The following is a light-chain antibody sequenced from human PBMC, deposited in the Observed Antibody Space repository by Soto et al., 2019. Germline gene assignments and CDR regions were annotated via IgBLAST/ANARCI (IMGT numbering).Light chain of an antibody. V-gene: IGKV1-39*01. J-gene: IGKJ1*01. CDR2: GVS. CDR1: QSISPS. Sequence: DIQMTQSPSSLSGSVGDRVTITCRASQSISPSLNWYQQKLGKAPRLLISGVSHLQSGVPSRVSGGGSGTDFNLTISSLQPEDFGTFYCQQSYSTPWTFGLGTKVEVK. CDR3: QQSYSTPWT.